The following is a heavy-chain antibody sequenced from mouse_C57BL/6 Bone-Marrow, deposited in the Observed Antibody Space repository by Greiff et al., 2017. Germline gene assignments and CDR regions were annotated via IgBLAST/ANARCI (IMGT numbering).Heavy chain of an antibody. J-gene: IGHJ3*01. V-gene: IGHV2-9*01. CDR2: ICGGGST. Sequence: VKLQESGPGLVAPSQSLSITCTVSGFSLTSYGVDWVRQPPGKGLEWLGVICGGGSTNYNSALMSRLCISKDNSKSQVFLKMNRLQTDDTTMYYCAILGDYYGSSPWFAYWGQGTLVTVSA. CDR1: GFSLTSYG. D-gene: IGHD1-1*01. CDR3: AILGDYYGSSPWFAY.